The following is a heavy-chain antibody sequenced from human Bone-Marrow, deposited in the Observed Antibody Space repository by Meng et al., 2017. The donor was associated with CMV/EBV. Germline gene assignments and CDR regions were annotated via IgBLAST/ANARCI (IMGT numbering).Heavy chain of an antibody. CDR2: ISSSSSYI. CDR3: ATDIVVVPPHAFDI. D-gene: IGHD2-2*01. V-gene: IGHV3-21*01. Sequence: GESLKISCVASGFTFSSHGIHWVRQAPGKGLEWVSSISSSSSYIYYADSVKGRFTISRDNAKNSLYLQMNSLRAEDTAVYYCATDIVVVPPHAFDIWGQGTMVTVSS. CDR1: GFTFSSHG. J-gene: IGHJ3*02.